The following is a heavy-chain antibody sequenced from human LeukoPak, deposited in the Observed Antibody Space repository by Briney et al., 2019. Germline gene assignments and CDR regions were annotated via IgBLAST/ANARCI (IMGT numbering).Heavy chain of an antibody. CDR1: GFTFSSYG. Sequence: GGSLRLSCAASGFTFSSYGMNWVRQAPGKGLEWVSSISSSSSYIYYADSVKGRFTISRDNAKNSLYLQMNSLRAEDTAVYYCAREQAGYYYYYMDVWGKGTTVTVSS. D-gene: IGHD3-10*01. CDR3: AREQAGYYYYYMDV. V-gene: IGHV3-21*01. J-gene: IGHJ6*03. CDR2: ISSSSSYI.